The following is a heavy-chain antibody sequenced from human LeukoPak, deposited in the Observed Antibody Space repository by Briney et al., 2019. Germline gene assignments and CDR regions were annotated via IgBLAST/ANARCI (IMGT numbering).Heavy chain of an antibody. V-gene: IGHV3-66*01. Sequence: HGGSLRLSCAASGFTFSDYYMSWVRQAPGKGLEWVSVIYSGGSTYYADSVKGRFTISRDNSKNTLYLQMNSLRAEDTAVYYCARDLAAAGTHDYWGQGTLVTVSS. J-gene: IGHJ4*02. CDR1: GFTFSDYY. CDR2: IYSGGST. D-gene: IGHD6-13*01. CDR3: ARDLAAAGTHDY.